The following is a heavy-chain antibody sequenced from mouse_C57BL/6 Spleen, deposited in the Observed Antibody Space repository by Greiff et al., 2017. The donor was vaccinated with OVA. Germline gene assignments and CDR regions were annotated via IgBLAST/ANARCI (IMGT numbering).Heavy chain of an antibody. CDR2: IYPGSGST. CDR3: ARRYYGSSYIAMDY. V-gene: IGHV1-55*01. J-gene: IGHJ4*01. D-gene: IGHD1-1*01. Sequence: QVQLKQPGAELVKPGASVKMSCKASGYTFTSYWITWVKQRPGQGLEWIGDIYPGSGSTNYNEKFKSKATLTVDTSSSTAYMQLSSLTSEDSAVYYCARRYYGSSYIAMDYWGQGTSVTVSS. CDR1: GYTFTSYW.